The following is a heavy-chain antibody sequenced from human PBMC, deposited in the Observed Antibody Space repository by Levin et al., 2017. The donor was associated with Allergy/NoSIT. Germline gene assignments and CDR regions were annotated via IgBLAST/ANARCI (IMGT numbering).Heavy chain of an antibody. J-gene: IGHJ6*02. CDR2: VYYSGST. V-gene: IGHV4-59*01. CDR3: ARAGTGTAFYYGMDV. D-gene: IGHD1-1*01. Sequence: SETLPLTCTVSGGSISSYYWSWIRQPPGKGLEWIGYVYYSGSTTYNPSLKSRVAISVDTSKNQFSRKLSSVTAADTAIYYCARAGTGTAFYYGMDVWGQGTTVTVSS. CDR1: GGSISSYY.